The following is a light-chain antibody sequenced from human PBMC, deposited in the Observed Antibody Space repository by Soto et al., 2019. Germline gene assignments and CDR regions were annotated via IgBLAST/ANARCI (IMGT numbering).Light chain of an antibody. Sequence: SYALTQPPSVSVSPGQTASITCSGDNLGDKYACWYQQKPGQSPVLVIYQDSKRPSGIPERFSGSKSGNTATLTISGTQAMDEADYYCQAWDSSTPVVFGGGTKLTVL. J-gene: IGLJ2*01. CDR2: QDS. CDR3: QAWDSSTPVV. V-gene: IGLV3-1*01. CDR1: NLGDKY.